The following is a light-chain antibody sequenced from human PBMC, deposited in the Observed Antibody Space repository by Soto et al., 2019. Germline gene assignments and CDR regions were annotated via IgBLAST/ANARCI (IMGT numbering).Light chain of an antibody. CDR1: QSISSY. J-gene: IGKJ1*01. Sequence: DIQMTQSPSSLSASLGDRFTITCRASQSISSYLNWYQQKPGKAPKLLIYAASSLQSGVPSRFSGSGSGTDFTLTISSLQPEDFATYYCQQSYSTRRTFGQGTKVDIK. CDR3: QQSYSTRRT. CDR2: AAS. V-gene: IGKV1-39*01.